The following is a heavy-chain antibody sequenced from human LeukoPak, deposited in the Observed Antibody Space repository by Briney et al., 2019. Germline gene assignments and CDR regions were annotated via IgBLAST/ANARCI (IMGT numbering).Heavy chain of an antibody. CDR2: ISTAGSSI. Sequence: GGSLRLSCAASGFTFSSYSMNWVRQAPGKGLEWVSYISTAGSSIYYADSVKGRFTISRDNVKNLLYLQMNSLRAEDTAVYYCARVQRGIAVALDYWGQGTLATVSS. D-gene: IGHD6-19*01. CDR3: ARVQRGIAVALDY. CDR1: GFTFSSYS. J-gene: IGHJ4*02. V-gene: IGHV3-48*04.